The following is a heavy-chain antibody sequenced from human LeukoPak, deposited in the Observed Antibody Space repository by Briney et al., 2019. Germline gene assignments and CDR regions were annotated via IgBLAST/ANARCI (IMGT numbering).Heavy chain of an antibody. Sequence: SVKVSCKASGGTFSSYAISWVRQAPGQGLEWMGRIIPILGIANYAQKFQGRVTITADKSTSTAYMELSSLRSEDTAVYYCARPQYSYGSYFDYWGQGTLVTVSS. V-gene: IGHV1-69*04. CDR2: IIPILGIA. CDR1: GGTFSSYA. J-gene: IGHJ4*02. D-gene: IGHD5-18*01. CDR3: ARPQYSYGSYFDY.